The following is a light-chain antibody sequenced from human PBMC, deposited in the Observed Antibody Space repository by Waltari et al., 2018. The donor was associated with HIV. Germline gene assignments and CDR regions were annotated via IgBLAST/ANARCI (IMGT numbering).Light chain of an antibody. CDR2: VAS. CDR3: HQYGTSPRT. V-gene: IGKV3-20*01. Sequence: EIVLAQSPRTLSLSPGERATLSCRASQTVTSNYLACYHVRPGQAPRLLIYVASIRATGVPDKFSGSGSGTDFTLTIGRLEPEDFAVYYCHQYGTSPRTFGQGSKVEIK. CDR1: QTVTSNY. J-gene: IGKJ2*01.